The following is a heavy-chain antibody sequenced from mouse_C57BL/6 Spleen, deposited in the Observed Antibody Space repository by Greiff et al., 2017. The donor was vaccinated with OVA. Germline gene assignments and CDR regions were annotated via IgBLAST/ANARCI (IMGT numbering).Heavy chain of an antibody. J-gene: IGHJ4*01. CDR1: GYTFTSYT. CDR3: SKGDSNYAMDY. Sequence: QVQLQQSGAELARPGASVKMSCKASGYTFTSYTMHWVKQRPGQGLEWIGYINPSSGYTKYNQKFKDKATLTADKSSSTAYMQLSSLTSEDSAVYYCSKGDSNYAMDYWGQGTSVTVSS. CDR2: INPSSGYT. V-gene: IGHV1-4*01.